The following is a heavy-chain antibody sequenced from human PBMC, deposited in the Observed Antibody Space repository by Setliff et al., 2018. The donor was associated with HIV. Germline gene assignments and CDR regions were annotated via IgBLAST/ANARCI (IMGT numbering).Heavy chain of an antibody. J-gene: IGHJ4*02. V-gene: IGHV4-59*12. CDR1: GASISSYS. CDR3: ARAGIAVARTELDY. Sequence: SETLSLTCTVSGASISSYSWSWIRQSPGKRLEWIGYIHSYGSTNYNPSLKSRVTISVDKSKDQFSLKLSSVTAADTAVYYCARAGIAVARTELDYWGQGTLVTVSS. D-gene: IGHD6-19*01. CDR2: IHSYGST.